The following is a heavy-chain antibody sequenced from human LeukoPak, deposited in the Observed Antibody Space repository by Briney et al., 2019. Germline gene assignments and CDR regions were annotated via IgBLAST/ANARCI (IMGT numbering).Heavy chain of an antibody. D-gene: IGHD3-22*01. CDR2: VYPGDSDT. V-gene: IGHV5-51*01. CDR3: ARTAEASSGYSY. CDR1: GYTFTSYW. Sequence: GESLKISCKGSGYTFTSYWIGWGRQMPGKGLEWMGIVYPGDSDTRYSPSFQGQVTISADKSINTAYLQWSSLKDSDTAIYYCARTAEASSGYSYWGQGTLVTVSS. J-gene: IGHJ4*02.